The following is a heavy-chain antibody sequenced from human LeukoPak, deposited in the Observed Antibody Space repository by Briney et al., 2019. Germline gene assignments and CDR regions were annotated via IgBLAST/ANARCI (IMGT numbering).Heavy chain of an antibody. J-gene: IGHJ4*02. CDR3: ASPYLDYYDSSGDY. CDR1: GGSLSSSSYY. Sequence: SETLSLTCTVSGGSLSSSSYYWGWIRQPPGKGLEWIGSIYYSGSTYYNPSLKSRVTISVDTSKNQFSLKLSSVTAADTAVYYCASPYLDYYDSSGDYWGQGTLVTVSS. CDR2: IYYSGST. D-gene: IGHD3-22*01. V-gene: IGHV4-39*01.